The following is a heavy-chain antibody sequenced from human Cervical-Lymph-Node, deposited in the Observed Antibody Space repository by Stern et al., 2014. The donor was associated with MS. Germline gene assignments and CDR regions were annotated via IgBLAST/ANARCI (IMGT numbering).Heavy chain of an antibody. V-gene: IGHV4-59*01. CDR3: AKYVRGTNLYYLHY. J-gene: IGHJ4*02. CDR2: VYDSGAT. D-gene: IGHD1-26*01. CDR1: GDSISGNY. Sequence: QLQLQESGPGLVRPSETLSLTCTVSGDSISGNYWSWIRQPPGTALEWIGYVYDSGATNYNPSLNGRVTMSVDTSKNQFSLKLSSVTAADTAVYFCAKYVRGTNLYYLHYWGRGTLVTVSS.